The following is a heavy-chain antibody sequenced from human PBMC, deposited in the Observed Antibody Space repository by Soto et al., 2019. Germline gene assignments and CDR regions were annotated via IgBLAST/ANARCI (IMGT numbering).Heavy chain of an antibody. Sequence: ASVKVSCKASGYTFTSYGISWVRQAPGQGLEWMGWISAYNGNTNYAQKLQGRVTMTTDTSTSTAYMELRSLRSDDTAVYYCARDPPVSFGCGSPPAFDVWGQGTVVPVS. D-gene: IGHD3-16*01. CDR3: ARDPPVSFGCGSPPAFDV. CDR2: ISAYNGNT. J-gene: IGHJ3*01. V-gene: IGHV1-18*01. CDR1: GYTFTSYG.